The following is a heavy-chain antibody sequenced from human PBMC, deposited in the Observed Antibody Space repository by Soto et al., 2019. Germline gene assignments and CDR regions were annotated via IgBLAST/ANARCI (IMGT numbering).Heavy chain of an antibody. J-gene: IGHJ4*02. CDR1: GGSISNAAYS. Sequence: SETLSLTCTVSGGSISNAAYSWSWIRQPPGKGLEWIGYIYPSGMPFYNPSLRSRVTISIYRSNDQFSLNLKSVPAADTAVYYCARERGGYGLFDSWGQGTLVTVSS. V-gene: IGHV4-30-2*01. CDR2: IYPSGMP. D-gene: IGHD5-18*01. CDR3: ARERGGYGLFDS.